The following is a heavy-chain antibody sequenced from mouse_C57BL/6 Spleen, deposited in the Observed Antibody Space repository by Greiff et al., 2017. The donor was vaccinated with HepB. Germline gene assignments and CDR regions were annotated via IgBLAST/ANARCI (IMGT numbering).Heavy chain of an antibody. D-gene: IGHD1-1*02. V-gene: IGHV3-6*01. J-gene: IGHJ1*03. CDR2: ISYDGSN. CDR3: ARDKILSRYFDV. Sequence: VQLQQSGPGLVKPSQSLSLTCSVTGYSITSGYYWNWIRQFPGNKLEWMGYISYDGSNNYNPSLKNRISITRDTSKNQFFLKLNSVTTEDTATYYCARDKILSRYFDVWGTGTTVTVSS. CDR1: GYSITSGYY.